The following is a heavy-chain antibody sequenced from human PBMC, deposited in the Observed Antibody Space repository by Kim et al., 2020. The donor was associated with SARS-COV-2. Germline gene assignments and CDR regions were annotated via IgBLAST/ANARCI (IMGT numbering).Heavy chain of an antibody. D-gene: IGHD3-9*01. CDR3: ARRMTYYDILTGYYDYWYFDL. V-gene: IGHV4-39*01. CDR1: GGSISSSSYY. J-gene: IGHJ2*01. CDR2: IYYSGST. Sequence: SETLSLTCTVSGGSISSSSYYWGWIRQPPGKGLEWIGSIYYSGSTYYNPSLKSRVTISVDTSKNQFSLKLSSVTAADTAVYYCARRMTYYDILTGYYDYWYFDLWGRGTLVTVSS.